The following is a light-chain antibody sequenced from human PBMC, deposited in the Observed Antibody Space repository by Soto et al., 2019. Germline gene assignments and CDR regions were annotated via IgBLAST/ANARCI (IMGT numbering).Light chain of an antibody. CDR3: SSYTSSSTRV. J-gene: IGLJ3*02. Sequence: QSALTQPASVSGSPGQSITISCTGTSSDVGGYNYVSWYQQHPGKAPKLMIYAVSNRPSGVSNRFSGSKSGNTASLTISGLQAEDEAEYYCSSYTSSSTRVFGGGTTVTVL. CDR1: SSDVGGYNY. V-gene: IGLV2-14*01. CDR2: AVS.